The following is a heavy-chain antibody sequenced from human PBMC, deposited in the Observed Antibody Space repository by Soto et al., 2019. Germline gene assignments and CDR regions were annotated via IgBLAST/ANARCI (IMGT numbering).Heavy chain of an antibody. CDR1: GGSFSGYY. Sequence: PSETLSLTCAVYGGSFSGYYWSWIRQPPGKGLEWIGEINHSGSTNYNPSLKSRVTISVDTSKNQFSLKLSSVTAADTAVYYCASGGLVRGVILGYYGMDVWGQGTTVTVSS. CDR2: INHSGST. J-gene: IGHJ6*02. CDR3: ASGGLVRGVILGYYGMDV. V-gene: IGHV4-34*01. D-gene: IGHD3-10*02.